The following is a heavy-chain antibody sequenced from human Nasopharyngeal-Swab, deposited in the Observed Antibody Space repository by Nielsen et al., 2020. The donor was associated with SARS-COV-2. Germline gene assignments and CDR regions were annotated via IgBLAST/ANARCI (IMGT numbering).Heavy chain of an antibody. CDR1: GFTFSSYG. D-gene: IGHD5-18*01. CDR3: ARGRTSGYRYGFYFDY. CDR2: IWYDGSNK. V-gene: IGHV3-33*01. J-gene: IGHJ4*02. Sequence: GESLKISCAASGFTFSSYGMHWVRQAPGKGLEWVSVIWYDGSNKYYADSVKGRFTISRDNSKNTLYLQMNSLRAEDTAVYYCARGRTSGYRYGFYFDYWGQGTLVNVSS.